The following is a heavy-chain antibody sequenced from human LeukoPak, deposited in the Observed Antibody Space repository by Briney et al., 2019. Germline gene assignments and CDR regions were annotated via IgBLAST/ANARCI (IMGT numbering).Heavy chain of an antibody. Sequence: SETLSLKCAVYGGSCSGYYWSWMRQPPGKGREWIGEINHSGSTNYNPSLKSRVTISVDTSKNQFSLKLSSVTAADTAVYYCARGGGDGSPWGQGTLVTVSS. V-gene: IGHV4-34*01. D-gene: IGHD5-24*01. CDR1: GGSCSGYY. CDR2: INHSGST. CDR3: ARGGGDGSP. J-gene: IGHJ5*02.